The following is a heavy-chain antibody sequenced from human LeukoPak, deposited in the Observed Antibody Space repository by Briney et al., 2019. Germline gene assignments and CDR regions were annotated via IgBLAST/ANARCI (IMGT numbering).Heavy chain of an antibody. CDR1: GFTFSSYA. CDR3: VRVADGGNWADS. Sequence: PGRSLRLSCAASGFTFSSYAMHWVRQAPGKGLEWVAVIYSGGSTYYADSVKGRFTISRDNSENTLYLQMNSLRAEDTAVYYCVRVADGGNWADSWGQGTLVTVSS. D-gene: IGHD4-23*01. CDR2: IYSGGST. J-gene: IGHJ4*02. V-gene: IGHV3-30*14.